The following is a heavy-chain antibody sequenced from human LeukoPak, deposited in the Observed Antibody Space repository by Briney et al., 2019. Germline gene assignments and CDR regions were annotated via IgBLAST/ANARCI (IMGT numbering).Heavy chain of an antibody. CDR1: GFTFSSYW. CDR3: ARDYPDYGYY. D-gene: IGHD4-17*01. V-gene: IGHV3-74*01. CDR2: INKDGIIT. J-gene: IGHJ4*02. Sequence: GRSLRLSCAASGFTFSSYWMHWVRQAPGKGLVWVSRINKDGIITSYADSVKGRFTISRDNAKNTLYLQMHSLRVEDTAVYYCARDYPDYGYYWGQGTLVTVSS.